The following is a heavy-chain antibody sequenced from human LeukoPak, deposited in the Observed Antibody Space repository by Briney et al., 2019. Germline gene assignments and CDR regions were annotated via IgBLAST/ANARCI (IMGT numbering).Heavy chain of an antibody. CDR3: ARGRLIRLESFFDL. CDR1: RFTFSSYG. Sequence: GSLRLSCAASRFTFSSYGMHWVRQAPGKGLEWVAVIWYDGSNKYYADSVKGRFTISRDNSKNTLYLQMNSLRAEDTAVYYCARGRLIRLESFFDLWGQGTLVTVSS. J-gene: IGHJ4*02. CDR2: IWYDGSNK. D-gene: IGHD2-21*01. V-gene: IGHV3-33*01.